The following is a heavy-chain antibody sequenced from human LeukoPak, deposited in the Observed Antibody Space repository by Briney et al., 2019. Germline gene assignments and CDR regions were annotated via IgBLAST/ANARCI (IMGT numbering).Heavy chain of an antibody. D-gene: IGHD6-19*01. CDR2: IYYSGST. CDR1: GGSISSYY. J-gene: IGHJ6*02. Sequence: SETLSLTCTVSGGSISSYYWSWIRQPPGKGLEWLGYIYYSGSTNYNPSLKSRVTISVDTSKNQFSLKLSSVTAADTAVYYCATGPRSSGWYLHNYYYYYGMDVWGQGTTVTVSS. CDR3: ATGPRSSGWYLHNYYYYYGMDV. V-gene: IGHV4-59*01.